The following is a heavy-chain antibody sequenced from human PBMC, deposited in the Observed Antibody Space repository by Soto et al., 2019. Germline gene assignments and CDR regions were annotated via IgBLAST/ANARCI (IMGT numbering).Heavy chain of an antibody. J-gene: IGHJ3*02. CDR2: IYWDDDK. D-gene: IGHD3-22*01. CDR1: GFSLSTSGVG. CDR3: AHRGSITMTYDAFDI. Sequence: QITLKESGPTLEKPTQTLTLTCTFSGFSLSTSGVGVGWIRQPPGKALEWLALIYWDDDKRYSPSLKSRLTITKDTSKNQVVLTMTNMDPVDTATYYCAHRGSITMTYDAFDIWGQGTMVTVSS. V-gene: IGHV2-5*02.